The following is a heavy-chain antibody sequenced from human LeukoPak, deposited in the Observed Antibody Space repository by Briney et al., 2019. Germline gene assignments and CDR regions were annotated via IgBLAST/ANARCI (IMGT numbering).Heavy chain of an antibody. D-gene: IGHD2-15*01. CDR2: VIGSGVDT. CDR3: AKGAASRCRGALCYHFDC. CDR1: GFSFSTYA. J-gene: IGHJ4*02. V-gene: IGHV3-23*01. Sequence: GGSLRLSCTASGFSFSTYAMNWVRQAPGKGLEWVASVIGSGVDTYHAVSVKGRFTVSRDNSKNTLYLQITSLRAEGRAVYYCAKGAASRCRGALCYHFDCCGQGNLVTVSS.